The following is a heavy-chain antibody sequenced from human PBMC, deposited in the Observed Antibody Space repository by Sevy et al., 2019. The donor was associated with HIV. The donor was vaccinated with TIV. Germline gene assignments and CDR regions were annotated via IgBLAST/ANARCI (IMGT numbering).Heavy chain of an antibody. V-gene: IGHV3-33*01. CDR3: ARDLEFYDSGDDVPAFMPDY. J-gene: IGHJ4*02. Sequence: GGSLRLSCAASGFTFSSYGMHWVRQGPGKGLEWVAVIWFDGSNTYYADSVKGRFTISRDIAKNTLHLQMNSLVAEDTAVYYCARDLEFYDSGDDVPAFMPDYWGQGTLVTVSS. CDR1: GFTFSSYG. D-gene: IGHD4-17*01. CDR2: IWFDGSNT.